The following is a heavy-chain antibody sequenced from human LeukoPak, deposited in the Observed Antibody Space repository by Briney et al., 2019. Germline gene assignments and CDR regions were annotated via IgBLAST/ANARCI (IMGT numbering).Heavy chain of an antibody. CDR3: AGLRYSSGWYINY. J-gene: IGHJ4*02. CDR1: GGSISSYY. Sequence: PSETLSLTCTVSGGSISSYYWSWIRQPPGKGLEWIGYIYYSGSTNYNPSLKSRVTISVDTSKNRFSLKLSSVTAADTAVYYCAGLRYSSGWYINYWGQGTLVTVSS. CDR2: IYYSGST. V-gene: IGHV4-59*12. D-gene: IGHD6-19*01.